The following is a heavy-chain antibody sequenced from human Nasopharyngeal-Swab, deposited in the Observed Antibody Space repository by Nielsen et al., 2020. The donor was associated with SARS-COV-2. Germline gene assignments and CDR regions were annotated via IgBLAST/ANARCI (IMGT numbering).Heavy chain of an antibody. J-gene: IGHJ5*02. V-gene: IGHV1-69*10. CDR1: GYTLTELS. CDR2: IIPILGIA. D-gene: IGHD6-19*01. Sequence: SVKVSCKVSGYTLTELSMHWVRQAPGKGLEWMGGIIPILGIANYAQKFQGRVTITADKSTSTAYMELSSLRSEDTAVYYCARSEAVAGGWFDPWGQGTLVTVSS. CDR3: ARSEAVAGGWFDP.